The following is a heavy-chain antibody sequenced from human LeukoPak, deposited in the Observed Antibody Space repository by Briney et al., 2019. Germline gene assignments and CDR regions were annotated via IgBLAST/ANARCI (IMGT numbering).Heavy chain of an antibody. CDR1: GFTFNNYP. V-gene: IGHV3-30*04. Sequence: GTSLRLSCVTSGFTFNNYPMHWVRQAPGKGLEWVAVIGYDGRFKFHSDSVKGRFTISRDDSKNTLYLQMNRLRPEDTALYYCARGPKTGSPDYFDYWGQGTLVTVST. CDR2: IGYDGRFK. D-gene: IGHD3-10*01. CDR3: ARGPKTGSPDYFDY. J-gene: IGHJ4*02.